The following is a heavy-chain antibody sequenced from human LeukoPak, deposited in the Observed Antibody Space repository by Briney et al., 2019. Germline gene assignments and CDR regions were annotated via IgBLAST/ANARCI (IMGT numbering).Heavy chain of an antibody. D-gene: IGHD2-2*01. CDR3: ARETDIVVVPAPSDAFDI. CDR1: GFTFSSYD. V-gene: IGHV3-13*01. J-gene: IGHJ3*02. Sequence: PGGSLRLSCAASGFTFSSYDMHWVRQATGKGLEWVSAIGTAGDTYYPGSVKGRFTISRENAKNSLYLQMNSLRAGDTAVYYCARETDIVVVPAPSDAFDIWGQGTMVTVSS. CDR2: IGTAGDT.